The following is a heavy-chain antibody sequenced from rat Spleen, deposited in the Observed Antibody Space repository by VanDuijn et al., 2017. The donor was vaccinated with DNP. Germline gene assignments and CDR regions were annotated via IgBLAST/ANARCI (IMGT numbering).Heavy chain of an antibody. Sequence: EVQLVESGGGLVQPGRSMKLSCAASGFTFSNYDMAWVRQAPKKGLEWVATISYDGSSTYDRDSVKGRFTISRDNSKSTLYLQMDSLRSEDTATYYCTTEAGDYWGQGVMVTVSS. D-gene: IGHD1-4*01. V-gene: IGHV5-7*01. J-gene: IGHJ2*01. CDR3: TTEAGDY. CDR2: ISYDGSST. CDR1: GFTFSNYD.